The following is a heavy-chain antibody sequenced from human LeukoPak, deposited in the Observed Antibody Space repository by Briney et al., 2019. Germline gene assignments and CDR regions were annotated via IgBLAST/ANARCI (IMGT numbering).Heavy chain of an antibody. V-gene: IGHV4-39*01. J-gene: IGHJ4*02. CDR2: IYYSGST. CDR1: GGSISSSSYW. CDR3: ARNYYESSGYYPWNFDY. Sequence: SETLSLTCAVYGGSISSSSYWWGWIRQPPGKGLEWIANIYYSGSTHYNPSLKSRVTISIEKSKNQFSLKLSSVTAADTAVYYCARNYYESSGYYPWNFDYWGQGTLVTVSS. D-gene: IGHD3-22*01.